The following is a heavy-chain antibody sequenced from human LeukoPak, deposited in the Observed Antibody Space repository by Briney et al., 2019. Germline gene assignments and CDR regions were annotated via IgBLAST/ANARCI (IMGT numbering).Heavy chain of an antibody. Sequence: RRASVKVSCKVSGYTLTELSMHWVRQAPGKGLEWMGGFDPEDGETIYAQKFQGRVTMTEDTSTDTAYMELSSLRSEDTAVYYCATLLGSDWPDAFDIWGQGTMVTVSS. V-gene: IGHV1-24*01. CDR1: GYTLTELS. CDR2: FDPEDGET. J-gene: IGHJ3*02. CDR3: ATLLGSDWPDAFDI. D-gene: IGHD6-19*01.